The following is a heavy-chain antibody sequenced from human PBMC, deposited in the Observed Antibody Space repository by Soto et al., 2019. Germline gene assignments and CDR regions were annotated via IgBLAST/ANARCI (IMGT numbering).Heavy chain of an antibody. Sequence: QVQLQESGPGLVKPSQTLSLTCTVSGGSISSGGYYWSWIRQHPGKGLEWIGYIYYSGSTYYNPSLKSRVTISVDTSKNQFSLKLSSVTAADTAVYYCAREDSYDSSGLAPADAFDIWGQGTMVTVSS. V-gene: IGHV4-31*03. CDR1: GGSISSGGYY. CDR2: IYYSGST. CDR3: AREDSYDSSGLAPADAFDI. J-gene: IGHJ3*02. D-gene: IGHD3-22*01.